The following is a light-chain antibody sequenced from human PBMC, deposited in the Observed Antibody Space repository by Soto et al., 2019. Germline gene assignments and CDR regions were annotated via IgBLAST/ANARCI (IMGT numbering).Light chain of an antibody. CDR2: DAS. CDR3: QQFDSSGGT. CDR1: QSVSSSY. J-gene: IGKJ3*01. V-gene: IGKV3-20*01. Sequence: EIVLTQSPVTLSLSPGERATLSCRASQSVSSSYLAWYQQKPGQAPRLLIYDASSRATGIPDRFSGSGSGTDFTLTISRLEPEDFAVYYCQQFDSSGGTFGPGTKVDIK.